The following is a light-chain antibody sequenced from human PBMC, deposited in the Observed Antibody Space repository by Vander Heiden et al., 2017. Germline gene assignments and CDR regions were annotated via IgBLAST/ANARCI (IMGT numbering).Light chain of an antibody. J-gene: IGLJ3*02. CDR1: SSNIGAGYD. CDR2: GNN. Sequence: QSVLTPPPSVSGAPGQRVTLSCTGSSSNIGAGYDVHWYQQRPGTAPKLLIDGNNNRPAGVPDRFSGSKSVTSASLAITGLQAEDEADYYCQSYDYSLSAWVFGGGTKLTVL. CDR3: QSYDYSLSAWV. V-gene: IGLV1-40*01.